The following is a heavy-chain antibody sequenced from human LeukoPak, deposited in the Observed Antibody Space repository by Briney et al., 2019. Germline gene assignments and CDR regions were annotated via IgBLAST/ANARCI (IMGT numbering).Heavy chain of an antibody. V-gene: IGHV1-2*04. CDR1: GYTFTGYY. CDR3: ARDEYSSGWGNFDY. D-gene: IGHD6-19*01. Sequence: ASVKVSCKASGYTFTGYYMHWVRQAPGQGLEWMGWINPNSGGTNYAQKFQGWVTMTRDTSISTAYMELSRLRSDDTAVYYCARDEYSSGWGNFDYWGQGTLVTVSS. J-gene: IGHJ4*02. CDR2: INPNSGGT.